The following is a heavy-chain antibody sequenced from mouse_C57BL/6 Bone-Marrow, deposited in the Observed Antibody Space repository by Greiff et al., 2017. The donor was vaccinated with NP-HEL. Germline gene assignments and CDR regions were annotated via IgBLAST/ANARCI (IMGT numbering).Heavy chain of an antibody. D-gene: IGHD1-1*01. J-gene: IGHJ2*01. CDR2: INPSSGYT. CDR1: GYTFTSSW. V-gene: IGHV1-7*01. Sequence: VQLQQSGAALAKPGASVKLSCKASGYTFTSSWMHWVKQRPGQGLEWIGYINPSSGYTKYNQKFKDKATLTADNSSSTAYMQLSSLTSEDSAVYYGARFGYGSSYVGFDYWGQGTTLTVSS. CDR3: ARFGYGSSYVGFDY.